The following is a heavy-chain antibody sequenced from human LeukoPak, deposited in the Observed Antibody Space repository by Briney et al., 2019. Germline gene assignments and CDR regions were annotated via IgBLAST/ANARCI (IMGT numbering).Heavy chain of an antibody. J-gene: IGHJ4*02. Sequence: GGTLRLSCAASGFTFSSYGMSWVRQAPGKGLEWVSAISGSGGSTYYADSVKGRFTISRDNSKNTLHLQMNSLTPDDTAVYYCAKDFYSSGWYSGFESWGQGTLVTVSS. V-gene: IGHV3-23*01. CDR2: ISGSGGST. CDR3: AKDFYSSGWYSGFES. CDR1: GFTFSSYG. D-gene: IGHD6-19*01.